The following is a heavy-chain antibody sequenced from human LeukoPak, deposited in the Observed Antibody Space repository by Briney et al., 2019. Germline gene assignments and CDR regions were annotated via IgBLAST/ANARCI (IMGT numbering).Heavy chain of an antibody. D-gene: IGHD3/OR15-3a*01. V-gene: IGHV3-23*01. CDR1: GFTFGTYA. CDR2: ISNSGGST. Sequence: PGGSLRLSWAASGFTFGTYAISWVRQAPGKGLEWVSAISNSGGSTYYANSVKGRFTISRDNAKNTLYLQMNSLRAEDTAIYYCTRASAGLSYLDLWGRGTLVTVSS. J-gene: IGHJ2*01. CDR3: TRASAGLSYLDL.